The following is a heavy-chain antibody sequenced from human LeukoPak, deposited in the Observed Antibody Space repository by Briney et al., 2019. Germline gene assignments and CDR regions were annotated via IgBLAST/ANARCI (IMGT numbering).Heavy chain of an antibody. D-gene: IGHD1-26*01. V-gene: IGHV3-30*04. CDR3: VKDLSRKVGAGDY. CDR1: AFTFSNYA. J-gene: IGHJ4*02. CDR2: ISYDETYK. Sequence: QAGGSLRLSCAASAFTFSNYAMHWVRQAPGKGLEWVAIISYDETYKYYTDSVKGRFTISRDNSKNTLFLQMNSLRAEDTAVYYCVKDLSRKVGAGDYWGQGTLVTVSS.